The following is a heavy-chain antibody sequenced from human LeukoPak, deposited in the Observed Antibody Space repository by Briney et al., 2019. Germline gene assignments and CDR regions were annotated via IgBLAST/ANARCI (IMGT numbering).Heavy chain of an antibody. D-gene: IGHD2-21*02. V-gene: IGHV3-49*04. Sequence: GGSLRLSCTASGFTFGDYAMSWVRQAPGKGLEWVGFIRSKAYGGTTEYAASVKGRFTISRDDSKSIAYLQMNSLKTEDTAVYYCATCGGGGDLRYYYYGMDVWGQGTTVTVSS. CDR3: ATCGGGGDLRYYYYGMDV. CDR1: GFTFGDYA. J-gene: IGHJ6*02. CDR2: IRSKAYGGTT.